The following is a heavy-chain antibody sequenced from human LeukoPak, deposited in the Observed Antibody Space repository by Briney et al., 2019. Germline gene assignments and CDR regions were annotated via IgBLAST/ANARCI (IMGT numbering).Heavy chain of an antibody. D-gene: IGHD5-18*01. V-gene: IGHV3-48*03. CDR3: ARAGIQLWLEYYFDY. CDR2: ISSSGSTI. Sequence: PGGSLRLSCAASGFTFSSYEMNWVRQAPGKGLEWVSYISSSGSTIYYADSVKGRFTISRDNAKNSLYLQMNSLRAEDTAVYYCARAGIQLWLEYYFDYWGQGTLVTVSS. CDR1: GFTFSSYE. J-gene: IGHJ4*02.